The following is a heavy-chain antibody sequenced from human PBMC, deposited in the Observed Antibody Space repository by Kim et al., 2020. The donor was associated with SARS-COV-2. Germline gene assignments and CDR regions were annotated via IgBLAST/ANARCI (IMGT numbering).Heavy chain of an antibody. Sequence: SETLSLTCAVYGGSFSGYYWSWIRQPPGKGLEWIGEINHSGSTNYNPSLKSRVTISVDTSKNQFSLKLSSVTAADTAVYYCARASDGSGPEYFQHWGQGTLVTVSS. CDR3: ARASDGSGPEYFQH. D-gene: IGHD3-10*01. J-gene: IGHJ1*01. CDR2: INHSGST. CDR1: GGSFSGYY. V-gene: IGHV4-34*01.